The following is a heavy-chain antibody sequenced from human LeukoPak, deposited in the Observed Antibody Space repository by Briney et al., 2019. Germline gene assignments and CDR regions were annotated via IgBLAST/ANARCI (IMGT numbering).Heavy chain of an antibody. CDR2: ISAYNGNT. J-gene: IGHJ3*02. CDR1: GYTFTSYG. V-gene: IGHV1-18*01. CDR3: ARELRFLEPQTKSDAFDI. Sequence: ASVKVSCKASGYTFTSYGISWVRQAPGQGLEWMGWISAYNGNTNYAQKLQGRVTMTTDTSTSTAYMELRSLRSDDTAVYYCARELRFLEPQTKSDAFDIWGQGTMVTVSS. D-gene: IGHD3-3*01.